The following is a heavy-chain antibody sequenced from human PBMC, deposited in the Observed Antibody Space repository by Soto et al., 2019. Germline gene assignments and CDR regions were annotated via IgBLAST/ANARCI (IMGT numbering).Heavy chain of an antibody. Sequence: GESLKISCKGSGYSFTNYWIGWVRQMPGKGLEWMGIIYPGDSDTRYSPSFQGQVTISADKSISTAYLQWSSLKASDTAMYYCGRRHCSGGCCYDYWGQGTLVTVSS. CDR3: GRRHCSGGCCYDY. V-gene: IGHV5-51*01. J-gene: IGHJ4*02. D-gene: IGHD2-15*01. CDR2: IYPGDSDT. CDR1: GYSFTNYW.